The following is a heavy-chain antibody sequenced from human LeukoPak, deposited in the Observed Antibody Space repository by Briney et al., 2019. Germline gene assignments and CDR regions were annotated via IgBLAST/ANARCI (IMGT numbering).Heavy chain of an antibody. Sequence: SETLSLTCSVSGGSISNSKYYWAWIRQPPGKGLEWIGSIYYSGSTYYNPTLKSRVTISVDTSKNQFSLKLSSVTAADTAVYYCARLSDSGSYSDYWGQGTLVTVSS. J-gene: IGHJ4*02. CDR2: IYYSGST. CDR1: GGSISNSKYY. V-gene: IGHV4-39*01. D-gene: IGHD1-26*01. CDR3: ARLSDSGSYSDY.